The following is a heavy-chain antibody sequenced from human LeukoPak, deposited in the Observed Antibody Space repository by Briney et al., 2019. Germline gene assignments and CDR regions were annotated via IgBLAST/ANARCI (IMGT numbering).Heavy chain of an antibody. V-gene: IGHV3-11*01. CDR2: ISSGTTT. Sequence: GGSLRLSCAASGFTFSDYYMTWIRQAPGKGLEWASYISSGTTTYYADSVKGRFTISRDNAGNSLYLQMSSLRAEDTAVYYCARRAASGRYFDYWGQGTPVTVSS. D-gene: IGHD6-13*01. CDR3: ARRAASGRYFDY. CDR1: GFTFSDYY. J-gene: IGHJ4*02.